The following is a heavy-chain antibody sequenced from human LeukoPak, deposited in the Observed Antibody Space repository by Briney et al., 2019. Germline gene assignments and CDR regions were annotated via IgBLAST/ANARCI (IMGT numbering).Heavy chain of an antibody. CDR3: ARRNGSGSYYNWFDP. V-gene: IGHV4-34*01. CDR1: GGSFSGYY. Sequence: SETLSLTCAVYGGSFSGYYWSWIRQPPGKGLEWIGEINHSGSTNYNPSLKGRVTISVDTSKNQFSLKLSSVTAADTAVYYCARRNGSGSYYNWFDPWGQGTLVTVSS. CDR2: INHSGST. J-gene: IGHJ5*02. D-gene: IGHD3-10*01.